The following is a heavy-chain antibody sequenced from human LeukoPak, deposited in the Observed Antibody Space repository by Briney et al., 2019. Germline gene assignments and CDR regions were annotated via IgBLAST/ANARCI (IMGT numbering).Heavy chain of an antibody. CDR1: GFTISSYW. V-gene: IGHV3-7*01. D-gene: IGHD6-19*01. J-gene: IGHJ3*02. CDR3: ARVVAVAGKAFDI. Sequence: GGSLRLSCAASGFTISSYWLSWVRQAPGKGLEWVASIKQDGSEKYYVDSVKGRFTISRDNAKNSLYLQMNSLRAEDTAVYYCARVVAVAGKAFDIWGQGTMVTVSS. CDR2: IKQDGSEK.